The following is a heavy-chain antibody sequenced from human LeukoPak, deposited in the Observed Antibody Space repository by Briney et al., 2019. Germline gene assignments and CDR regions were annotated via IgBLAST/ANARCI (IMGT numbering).Heavy chain of an antibody. CDR1: GFTFSSYG. Sequence: GSLRLSCAASGFTFSSYGMHWVRQAPGKGLEWVAFIRYDGSNKYYADSVKGRFTISRDNSKNTLYLQMNSLRAEDTAVYYCAKEQQLLKTFDYWGQGTLVTVSS. J-gene: IGHJ4*02. CDR3: AKEQQLLKTFDY. D-gene: IGHD6-13*01. V-gene: IGHV3-30*02. CDR2: IRYDGSNK.